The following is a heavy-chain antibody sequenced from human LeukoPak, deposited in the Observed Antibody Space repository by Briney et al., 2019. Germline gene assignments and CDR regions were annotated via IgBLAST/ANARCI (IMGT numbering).Heavy chain of an antibody. CDR1: GFTFDDYG. CDR3: ARDGQDVGATNFYY. V-gene: IGHV3-20*04. Sequence: GGSLRLSCAASGFTFDDYGMSRVRQAPGQGLGCVSGINWHGGSTGYADSVKGRFTISRDNAKNPLYLQMNSLRAEDTALYYCARDGQDVGATNFYYWGQGTLVTVSS. CDR2: INWHGGST. D-gene: IGHD1-26*01. J-gene: IGHJ4*02.